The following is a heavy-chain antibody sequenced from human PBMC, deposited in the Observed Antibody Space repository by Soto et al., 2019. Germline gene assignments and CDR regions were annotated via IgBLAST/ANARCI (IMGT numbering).Heavy chain of an antibody. CDR3: ARHGGGFGELFPFDY. J-gene: IGHJ4*02. V-gene: IGHV4-39*01. CDR2: IYYSGST. CDR1: GGSISSSSYY. D-gene: IGHD3-10*01. Sequence: QLQLQESGPGLVKPSETLSLTCTVSGGSISSSSYYWGWIRQPPGKGLEWIGSIYYSGSTYYNPSLKSRVTISVDTSKNQFSLKLSSVTAADTAVYYCARHGGGFGELFPFDYWGQGTLVTVSS.